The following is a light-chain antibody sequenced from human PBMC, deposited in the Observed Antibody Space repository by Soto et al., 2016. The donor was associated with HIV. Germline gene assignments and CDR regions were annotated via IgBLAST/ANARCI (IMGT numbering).Light chain of an antibody. CDR1: QGISSW. CDR3: QQTYTNVWT. V-gene: IGKV1D-16*01. Sequence: DIQMTQSPSSLSASVGDRVTITCRASQGISSWLAWYQPKPEKAPKSLIYAASILQSGVPSRFSGSGSGTDFTLTISSLQPEDFATYYCQQTYTNVWTFGQGTKVEVK. J-gene: IGKJ1*01. CDR2: AAS.